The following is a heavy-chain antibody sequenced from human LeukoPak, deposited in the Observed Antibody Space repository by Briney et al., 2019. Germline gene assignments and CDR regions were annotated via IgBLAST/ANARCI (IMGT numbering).Heavy chain of an antibody. CDR2: IIPILGIA. V-gene: IGHV1-69*04. Sequence: SVNVSCKASVGTFSSYAISWVRQARGQGLEWMGRIIPILGIANYAQKIQGRVTITADKSTSTAYMELSSLRSEDTAVYYGARYCSGGSCSRDDYYGMDVLGQGTTVTVSS. D-gene: IGHD2-15*01. J-gene: IGHJ6*02. CDR3: ARYCSGGSCSRDDYYGMDV. CDR1: VGTFSSYA.